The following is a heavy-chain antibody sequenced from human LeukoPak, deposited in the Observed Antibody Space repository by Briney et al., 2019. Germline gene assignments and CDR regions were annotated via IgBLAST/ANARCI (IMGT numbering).Heavy chain of an antibody. D-gene: IGHD5-24*01. V-gene: IGHV1-69*13. CDR2: IIPIFGTA. J-gene: IGHJ4*02. CDR1: GGTFSSYA. CDR3: ARVRGWMATTEEFYFDY. Sequence: ASVKVSCKASGGTFSSYAISWVRQAPGQGLEWMGGIIPIFGTANYAQKFQGRVTITADESTSTAYMELSSLRSEDTAVYYCARVRGWMATTEEFYFDYWGQGTLVTVSS.